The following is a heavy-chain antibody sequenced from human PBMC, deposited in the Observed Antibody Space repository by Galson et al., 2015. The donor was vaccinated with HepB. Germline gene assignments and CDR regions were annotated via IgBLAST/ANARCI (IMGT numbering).Heavy chain of an antibody. CDR2: ISSTGAVA. J-gene: IGHJ6*03. Sequence: LRLSCAASGFAFNNFAMTWVRQAPGKGLEWVSTISSTGAVAFYADSVQGQFTISRDNSKNTVFLQMDRLRADDTATYYCAKDLFDWNYAQIVYYYYYMDVWGKGTTVTVSS. CDR3: AKDLFDWNYAQIVYYYYYMDV. CDR1: GFAFNNFA. V-gene: IGHV3-23*01. D-gene: IGHD1-7*01.